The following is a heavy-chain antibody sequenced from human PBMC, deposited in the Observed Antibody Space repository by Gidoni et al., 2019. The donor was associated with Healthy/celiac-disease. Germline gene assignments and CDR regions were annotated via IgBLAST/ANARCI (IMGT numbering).Heavy chain of an antibody. CDR3: AKAGIAVAGTYYYYMDV. CDR1: GLTFDHHA. J-gene: IGHJ6*03. D-gene: IGHD6-19*01. Sequence: EVQLVESGGGLVQLGRSLSLSGAASGLTFDHHAMHWVRQAPGKGLEWVSGISWNSGSIGYADSVKGRFTISRDNAKNSLYLQMNSLRAEDTALYYCAKAGIAVAGTYYYYMDVWGKGTTVTVSS. V-gene: IGHV3-9*01. CDR2: ISWNSGSI.